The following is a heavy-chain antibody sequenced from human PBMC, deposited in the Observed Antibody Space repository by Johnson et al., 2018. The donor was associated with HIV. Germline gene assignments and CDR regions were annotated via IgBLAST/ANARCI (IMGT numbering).Heavy chain of an antibody. D-gene: IGHD3-22*01. CDR3: ARDRGYWDAFDI. CDR2: ISSSGGTI. Sequence: VQLVESGGGLVQPGGSLRLSCVVSGFPFSSFWMHWVRQTPGKGLEWVSYISSSGGTIYYADSVTGRFSISRDNAKNSLYLQMNSLRAEETAVYYCARDRGYWDAFDIWGQGTMVTVSS. V-gene: IGHV3-48*04. CDR1: GFPFSSFW. J-gene: IGHJ3*02.